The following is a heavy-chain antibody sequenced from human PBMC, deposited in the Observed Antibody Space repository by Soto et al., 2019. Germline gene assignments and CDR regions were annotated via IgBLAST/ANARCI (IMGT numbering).Heavy chain of an antibody. CDR1: GYTFTGYY. CDR3: ARGVGATTGNFDY. CDR2: INPNSGGT. J-gene: IGHJ4*02. V-gene: IGHV1-2*02. D-gene: IGHD1-26*01. Sequence: AASVKVSCKASGYTFTGYYMHWVRQAPGQGLEWMGWINPNSGGTNYAQKFQGRVTMTRDTSISTAYMELSRLRSDDTAVYYCARGVGATTGNFDYGGQGTLVTVSS.